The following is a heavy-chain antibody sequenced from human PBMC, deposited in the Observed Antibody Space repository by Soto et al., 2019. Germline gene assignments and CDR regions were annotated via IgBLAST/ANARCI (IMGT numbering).Heavy chain of an antibody. J-gene: IGHJ6*02. CDR2: IYYSESS. V-gene: IGHV4-31*03. CDR3: ARGTMLRGPGYYYAMDV. D-gene: IGHD3-10*01. CDR1: GDSISRNGYF. Sequence: TLSLTCTVSGDSISRNGYFWTWIRQHPGKGLEWIGYIYYSESSYYNPSLKSRVIISVDTSKNHFSLNLTAVTAADTAVYYCARGTMLRGPGYYYAMDVWLQGTTVTVSS.